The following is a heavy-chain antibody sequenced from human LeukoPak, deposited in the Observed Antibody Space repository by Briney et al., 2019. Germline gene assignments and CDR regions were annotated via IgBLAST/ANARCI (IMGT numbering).Heavy chain of an antibody. V-gene: IGHV3-7*04. CDR3: ARGLIAAAATGYYYSYGMDV. CDR1: GFSFSSHW. J-gene: IGHJ6*02. D-gene: IGHD6-13*01. Sequence: PGGSLRLSCAASGFSFSSHWMSWVRQALGKGLEWLANIKQDESEKYSADSAEGRFTISRDNAKNSVYLKMNSLRAEDSAVYYCARGLIAAAATGYYYSYGMDVWGQGTTVTVSS. CDR2: IKQDESEK.